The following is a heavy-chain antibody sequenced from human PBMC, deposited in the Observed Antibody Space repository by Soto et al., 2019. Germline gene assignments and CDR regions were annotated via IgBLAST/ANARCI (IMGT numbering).Heavy chain of an antibody. V-gene: IGHV3-21*03. CDR3: ARDRCPNGVGYFRH. CDR1: GITFSSYT. CDR2: ISGSGSYV. J-gene: IGHJ4*02. D-gene: IGHD2-8*01. Sequence: DVQVVESGGGLVKPGGSLRLSCAVSGITFSSYTMNWVRQAPGKGLEWVSSISGSGSYVYYADSVKGRFTISRDNAKTSLLLEMNSLRAEDTDVCDCARDRCPNGVGYFRHWGQGTLVSVSS.